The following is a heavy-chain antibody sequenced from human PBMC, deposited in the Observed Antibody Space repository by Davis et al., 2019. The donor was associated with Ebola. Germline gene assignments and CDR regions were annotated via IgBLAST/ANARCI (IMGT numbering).Heavy chain of an antibody. CDR1: GFTFDDYA. CDR2: ISWNSGSI. Sequence: PGGSLRLSCAASGFTFDDYAMHWVRQAPGKGLEWVSGISWNSGSIGYADSVKGRFTISRDNAKNSLYLQMNSLRAEDTAVYYCAKDRVSHDYWGQGTLVTVSS. V-gene: IGHV3-9*01. CDR3: AKDRVSHDY. J-gene: IGHJ4*02.